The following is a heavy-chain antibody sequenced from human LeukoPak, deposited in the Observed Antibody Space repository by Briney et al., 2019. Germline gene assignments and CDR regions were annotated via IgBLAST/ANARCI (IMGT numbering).Heavy chain of an antibody. Sequence: GGSLRLSCAASGFTFSNYAMTWVRQAPGKGLEWVSTVRGSGGATYYADSVTGRFTISRDNSKSTLFLQMNSLRVEDTAVYYCAKGGRIAARLPGSAPGGQETLVTVPS. J-gene: IGHJ5*02. V-gene: IGHV3-23*01. CDR2: VRGSGGAT. CDR3: AKGGRIAARLPGSAP. D-gene: IGHD6-6*01. CDR1: GFTFSNYA.